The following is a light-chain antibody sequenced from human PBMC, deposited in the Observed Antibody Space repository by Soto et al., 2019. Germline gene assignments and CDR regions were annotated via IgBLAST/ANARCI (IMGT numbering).Light chain of an antibody. V-gene: IGLV2-14*01. CDR2: EVS. Sequence: QSALTQPASVSGSPGQSITISCTGTSSDVGGYNYVSWYQQHPGKAPKLMIYEVSDRPSGVSNRFSGSKSGNTASLTISGLQAEDEADYYCISYTSNSPYVSGTGTKLTVL. CDR1: SSDVGGYNY. J-gene: IGLJ1*01. CDR3: ISYTSNSPYV.